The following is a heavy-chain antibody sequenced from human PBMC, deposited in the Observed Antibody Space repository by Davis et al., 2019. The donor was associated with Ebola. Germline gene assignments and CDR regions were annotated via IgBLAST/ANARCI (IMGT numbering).Heavy chain of an antibody. CDR2: VSWNSGSI. Sequence: GESLKISCAASGFTFSSYSMNWVRQAPGKGLEWVSGVSWNSGSIVYADSVKGRFTISRDNAKNSLYLQMNSLRDEDTAVYYCARDPPNSDYWGQGTLVTVSS. CDR3: ARDPPNSDY. V-gene: IGHV3-48*02. CDR1: GFTFSSYS. J-gene: IGHJ4*02.